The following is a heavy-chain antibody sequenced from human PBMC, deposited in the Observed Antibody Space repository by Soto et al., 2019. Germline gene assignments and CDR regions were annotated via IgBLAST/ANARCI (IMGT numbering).Heavy chain of an antibody. D-gene: IGHD3-10*01. CDR3: ARGDRSGSYLYWFDP. Sequence: GASVKVSCKASGYTFTSYDSNWVRQATRQGLEWVGWMNPNSGNTGYAQKFQGRVTMTRNTSISTAYMELSSLRSEDTAVYYCARGDRSGSYLYWFDPWGQGTLVTVSS. V-gene: IGHV1-8*01. J-gene: IGHJ5*02. CDR2: MNPNSGNT. CDR1: GYTFTSYD.